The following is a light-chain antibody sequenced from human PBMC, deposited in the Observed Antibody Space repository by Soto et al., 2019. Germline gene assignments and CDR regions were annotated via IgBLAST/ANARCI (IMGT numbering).Light chain of an antibody. CDR3: QQSYSTP. CDR2: AAS. V-gene: IGKV1-39*01. CDR1: QSISSY. Sequence: DIQMTQSPSSLSASVGDRVTITCRASQSISSYLHWYQQKPGKAPKLLIYAASSLQSGVPSRFSGSGSGTDFTLTISSLQPEEFATYYCQQSYSTPFGGGTKVEIK. J-gene: IGKJ4*01.